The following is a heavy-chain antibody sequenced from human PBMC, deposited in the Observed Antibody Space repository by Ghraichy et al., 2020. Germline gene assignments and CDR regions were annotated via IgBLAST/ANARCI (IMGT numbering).Heavy chain of an antibody. CDR2: IYPGDSDT. Sequence: GESLNISCKGSGYSFTTYWIGWVRQMPGKGLEWMGIIYPGDSDTRYSPSFQGQVVISADKSLNTAYLQWSSLKASDTAMYYCARRLDVGEFDYWGQGTLVTVSS. CDR3: ARRLDVGEFDY. CDR1: GYSFTTYW. V-gene: IGHV5-51*01. J-gene: IGHJ4*02. D-gene: IGHD1-26*01.